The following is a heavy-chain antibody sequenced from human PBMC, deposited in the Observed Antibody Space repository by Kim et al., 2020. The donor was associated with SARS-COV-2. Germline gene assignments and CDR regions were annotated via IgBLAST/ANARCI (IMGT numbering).Heavy chain of an antibody. Sequence: KFQGRVTITADESTSTAYMELSSLRSEDTAVYYCARDSRANYGYYYGMDVWGQGTTVTVSS. D-gene: IGHD3-16*01. V-gene: IGHV1-69*01. J-gene: IGHJ6*02. CDR3: ARDSRANYGYYYGMDV.